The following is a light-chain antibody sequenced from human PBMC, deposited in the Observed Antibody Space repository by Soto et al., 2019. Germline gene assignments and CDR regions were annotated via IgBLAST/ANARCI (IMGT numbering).Light chain of an antibody. Sequence: DLVMTQSPLSLPVTPGEPASISCRSSQSLLHSNGYNYLDWYLQKPGQSPQLLIYLGSNRASGVPDRFSGSGSGTDFILKISRVEAEDVGVYYCMQALQTPRLTFGGGTKVEIK. CDR3: MQALQTPRLT. J-gene: IGKJ4*01. V-gene: IGKV2-28*01. CDR2: LGS. CDR1: QSLLHSNGYNY.